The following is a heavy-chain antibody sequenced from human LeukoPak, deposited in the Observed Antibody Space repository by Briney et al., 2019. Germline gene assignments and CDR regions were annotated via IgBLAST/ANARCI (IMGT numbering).Heavy chain of an antibody. V-gene: IGHV4-39*07. CDR2: IYHRGST. D-gene: IGHD3-10*01. CDR1: GGSISSGGYY. J-gene: IGHJ5*02. CDR3: ARVLHTMVRGVITDNWFDP. Sequence: SSQTLSLTCTVSGGSISSGGYYWGWIRQPPGKGLEWIGSIYHRGSTYYNPSLKSRVTISVDTSKNQFSLKLSSVTAADTAVYYCARVLHTMVRGVITDNWFDPWGQGTLVTVSS.